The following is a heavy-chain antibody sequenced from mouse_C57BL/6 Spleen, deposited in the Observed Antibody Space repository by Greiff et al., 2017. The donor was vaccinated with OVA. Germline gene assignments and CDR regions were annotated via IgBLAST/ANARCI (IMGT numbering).Heavy chain of an antibody. CDR2: ISSGSSTI. CDR3: ARNHYSNYEFAY. CDR1: GFTFSDYG. Sequence: VQLKESGGGLVKPGGSLKLSCAASGFTFSDYGMHWVRQAPEKGLVWVAYISSGSSTIYYADTVKGRFTISRDNAKNTLFLQMTSLRSEDTAMYYCARNHYSNYEFAYWGQGTLVTVSA. V-gene: IGHV5-17*01. J-gene: IGHJ3*01. D-gene: IGHD2-5*01.